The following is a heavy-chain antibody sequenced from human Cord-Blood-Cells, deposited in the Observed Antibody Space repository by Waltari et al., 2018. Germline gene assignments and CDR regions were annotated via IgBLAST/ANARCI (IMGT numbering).Heavy chain of an antibody. CDR1: GYSISSGYY. V-gene: IGHV4-38-2*02. D-gene: IGHD7-27*01. J-gene: IGHJ3*02. Sequence: QVQLQESGPGLVKPSETLSLTCAVSGYSISSGYYWGWIRQPPGKGLEWIGSISHSGSTYYNPSLKSRVTISVDTSKNQFSLKLSSVTAADTAVYYCARDLAGDVVAFDIWGQGTMVTVSS. CDR3: ARDLAGDVVAFDI. CDR2: ISHSGST.